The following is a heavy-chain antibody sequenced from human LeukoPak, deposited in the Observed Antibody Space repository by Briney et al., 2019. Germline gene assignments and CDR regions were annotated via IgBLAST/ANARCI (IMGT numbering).Heavy chain of an antibody. CDR1: GFTFSSYG. D-gene: IGHD5-24*01. V-gene: IGHV3-30*02. CDR2: IRYDGSNT. Sequence: PEGSLRLSCAASGFTFSSYGMHWVRQAPGKGLEWVAFIRYDGSNTYYADSVKGRFTISRDNSKNTLYLQMNSLRAEEVAVYYCASNRDGKFDYWGQGTLVTVSS. CDR3: ASNRDGKFDY. J-gene: IGHJ4*02.